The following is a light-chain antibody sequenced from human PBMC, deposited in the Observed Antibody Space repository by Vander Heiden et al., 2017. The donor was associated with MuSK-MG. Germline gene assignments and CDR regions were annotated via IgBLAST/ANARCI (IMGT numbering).Light chain of an antibody. V-gene: IGLV2-14*03. Sequence: QSALTQPASVSGSPGQSITTSCTGTPTDIGGSNFVSWYQQHPGSVPKLIIFNVSDRPSGVSSRFSGSKSANTASLTVAGVQPEDEADYYCSSYSRTPSPRTDSVIFGGGTKLTV. CDR3: SSYSRTPSPRTDSVI. CDR2: NVS. J-gene: IGLJ2*01. CDR1: PTDIGGSNF.